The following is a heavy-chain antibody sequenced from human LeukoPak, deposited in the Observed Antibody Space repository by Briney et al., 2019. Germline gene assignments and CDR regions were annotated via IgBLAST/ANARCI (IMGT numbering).Heavy chain of an antibody. CDR1: GFTFSTYA. D-gene: IGHD2-8*01. J-gene: IGHJ6*02. CDR2: ISGSGGST. Sequence: PSGGSLRLSCAASGFTFSTYAMSWVRQAPGKGLEWVSAISGSGGSTYYADSVKGRFTISRDNSKNTVYLEMNSLRAEDTAVYYCARDSMHMDVWGQGTTVTVSS. CDR3: ARDSMHMDV. V-gene: IGHV3-23*01.